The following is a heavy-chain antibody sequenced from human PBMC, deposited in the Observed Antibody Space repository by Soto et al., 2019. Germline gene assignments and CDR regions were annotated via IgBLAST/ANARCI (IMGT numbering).Heavy chain of an antibody. CDR1: GFTFSIFA. D-gene: IGHD3-10*01. Sequence: GGSLRLSCAAYGFTFSIFAMSWVRQSPGKGLEWVSTISGSGGSTYYADAVKGRFTISRDNSMGTLYLQLKSLRVEDTAIYYCAKEVSLGSTVDLGYWVPGALVTVSS. CDR2: ISGSGGST. V-gene: IGHV3-23*01. J-gene: IGHJ4*02. CDR3: AKEVSLGSTVDLGY.